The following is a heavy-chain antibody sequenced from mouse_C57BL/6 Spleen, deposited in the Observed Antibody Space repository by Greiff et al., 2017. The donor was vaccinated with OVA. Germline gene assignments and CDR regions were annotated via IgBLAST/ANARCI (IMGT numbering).Heavy chain of an antibody. D-gene: IGHD2-1*01. CDR3: ARIYYGNYFDY. V-gene: IGHV5-6*01. CDR1: GFPFSSYG. CDR2: ISSGGSYT. Sequence: EVHLVESGGDLVKPGGSLKLSCAASGFPFSSYGMSWVRQTPDKRLEWVATISSGGSYTYYPDSVKGRFTISRDNAKNTLYLQMSSLKSEDTAMYYCARIYYGNYFDYWGQGTTLTVSS. J-gene: IGHJ2*01.